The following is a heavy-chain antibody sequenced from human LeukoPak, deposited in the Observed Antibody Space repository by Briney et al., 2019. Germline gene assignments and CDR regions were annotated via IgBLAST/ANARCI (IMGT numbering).Heavy chain of an antibody. Sequence: ASVKVSCKASGYTFTGNYMHWVRQAPGQGLEWMGWINPNSGGTNYAQKFQGRVTLTTDTSISTAYMELRRLRSDDTAVYYCARVRSYSYGFDYWGQGTLVTVSS. CDR1: GYTFTGNY. CDR3: ARVRSYSYGFDY. D-gene: IGHD5-18*01. J-gene: IGHJ4*02. V-gene: IGHV1-2*02. CDR2: INPNSGGT.